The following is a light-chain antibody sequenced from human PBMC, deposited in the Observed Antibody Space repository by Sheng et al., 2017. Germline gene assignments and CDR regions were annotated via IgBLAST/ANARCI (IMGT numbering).Light chain of an antibody. CDR1: QSLLDTSNNKND. J-gene: IGKJ1*01. CDR3: QQYSSVPWT. CDR2: WAS. V-gene: IGKV4-1*01. Sequence: DIVMTQSPDSLAVSLGERATITCKSSQSLLDTSNNKNDLAWYQQKPGQPPKLLFYWASSRESGVPDRFTAASASGTDFTLTITSLQAEDVAIYYCQQYSSVPWTFGQGTNVEI.